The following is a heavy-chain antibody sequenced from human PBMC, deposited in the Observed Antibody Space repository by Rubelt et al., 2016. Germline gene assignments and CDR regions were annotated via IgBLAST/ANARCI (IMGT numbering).Heavy chain of an antibody. D-gene: IGHD3-16*01. CDR3: ARGLDNYGY. J-gene: IGHJ4*02. V-gene: IGHV4-38-2*02. CDR1: GYSINNGYY. Sequence: QVQLQESGPGLVKPSETLSLTCTVSGYSINNGYYWGWIRQPPGKGLEWIASFFHDGSTKYNPSLKSRVTISKDGSKNQFSLNLSSVTAADTAVYYCARGLDNYGYWGQGTLVTVSS. CDR2: FFHDGST.